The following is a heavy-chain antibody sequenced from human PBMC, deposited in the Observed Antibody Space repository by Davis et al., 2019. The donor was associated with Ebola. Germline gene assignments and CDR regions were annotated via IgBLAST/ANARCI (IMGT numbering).Heavy chain of an antibody. CDR2: INPITGGT. V-gene: IGHV1-46*01. J-gene: IGHJ3*02. D-gene: IGHD3-22*01. Sequence: ASVKVSCKASGYRFTSYYMHWVRQAPGQGLEWMGTINPITGGTSYAQNFQVRVNMTRDTSTSTVYMELSSLRSEEPAVYYCAREGGRYYDSSGYVFDIWGQGTMVKVSS. CDR3: AREGGRYYDSSGYVFDI. CDR1: GYRFTSYY.